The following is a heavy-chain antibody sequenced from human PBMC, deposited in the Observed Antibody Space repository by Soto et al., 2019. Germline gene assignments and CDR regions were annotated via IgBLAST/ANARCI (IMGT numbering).Heavy chain of an antibody. CDR1: GGSISSGDYY. Sequence: TLSLTCTVSGGSISSGDYYWSWIRQPPGKGLEWIGYIYYSGSTYYNPSLKSRVTISVDTSKNQFSLKLSSVTAADTAVYYCARDRRGYDTGDNWFDPWGQGTLVTVSS. CDR3: ARDRRGYDTGDNWFDP. J-gene: IGHJ5*02. V-gene: IGHV4-30-4*01. CDR2: IYYSGST. D-gene: IGHD5-12*01.